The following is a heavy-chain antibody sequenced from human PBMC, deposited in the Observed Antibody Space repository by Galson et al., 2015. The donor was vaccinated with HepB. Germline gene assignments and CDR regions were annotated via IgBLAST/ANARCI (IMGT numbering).Heavy chain of an antibody. Sequence: CAISGDSVSSKTAAWNWIRQSPSRGLEWLGRTYYRSKWYNDYAVSVKSRITINPGTSKNQFSLQLNSVTPEDTAVYYCARETPDNWNFVFHLDYWGQGTLVTVSS. J-gene: IGHJ4*02. D-gene: IGHD1-7*01. CDR2: TYYRSKWYN. CDR3: ARETPDNWNFVFHLDY. CDR1: GDSVSSKTAA. V-gene: IGHV6-1*01.